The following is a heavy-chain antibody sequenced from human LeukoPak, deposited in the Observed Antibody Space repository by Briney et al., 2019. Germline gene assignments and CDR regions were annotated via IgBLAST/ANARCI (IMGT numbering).Heavy chain of an antibody. D-gene: IGHD3-22*01. CDR1: GFTFSSYA. CDR2: ISGSDGST. CDR3: VRTGYYYDSSGYYPFDY. Sequence: GGSLRLSCVASGFTFSSYAMSWVRQAPGKGLEWVSAISGSDGSTYYADSVKGRFTISRDNSKNTLSLQMNSLRAEDTAVYFCVRTGYYYDSSGYYPFDYWGQGTLVTVSS. J-gene: IGHJ4*02. V-gene: IGHV3-23*01.